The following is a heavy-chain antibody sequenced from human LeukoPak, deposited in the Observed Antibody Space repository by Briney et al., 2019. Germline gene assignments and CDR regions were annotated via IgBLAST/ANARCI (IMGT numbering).Heavy chain of an antibody. CDR3: AREFTIFGVVIQRYDAFDI. V-gene: IGHV3-30-3*01. D-gene: IGHD3-3*01. Sequence: PGGSLRLSCAASGFTVSSNYMSWVRQAPGKGLEWVAVMSNDGSIKKYANSVKGRFTISRDNSKNTLYLQMDSLRAEDTAVYYCAREFTIFGVVIQRYDAFDIWGQGTMVTVSS. CDR1: GFTVSSNY. CDR2: MSNDGSIK. J-gene: IGHJ3*02.